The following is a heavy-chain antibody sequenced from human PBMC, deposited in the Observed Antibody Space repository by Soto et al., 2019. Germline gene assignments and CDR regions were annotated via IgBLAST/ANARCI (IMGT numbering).Heavy chain of an antibody. J-gene: IGHJ4*02. CDR2: IWHDGSNE. CDR1: GFPFNNYA. Sequence: PGGSLRLSCAASGFPFNNYAMHWVRQAPGKGLEWVAVIWHDGSNEHYADSVKGRFRIARDNSNNTLYLQMNSLRGEDTALYYCARDAVSIVTTFLDYWGLGTLVTVSS. D-gene: IGHD3-16*01. CDR3: ARDAVSIVTTFLDY. V-gene: IGHV3-33*01.